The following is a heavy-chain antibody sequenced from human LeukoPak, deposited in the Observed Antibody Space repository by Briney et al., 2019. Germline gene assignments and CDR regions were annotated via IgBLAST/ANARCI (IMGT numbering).Heavy chain of an antibody. CDR2: ISAYNGNT. D-gene: IGHD3-22*01. J-gene: IGHJ4*02. CDR3: AGSTHYYDSSGNFDY. V-gene: IGHV1-18*01. Sequence: GASVTVSCKASGYTYTSYGISWVRQAPGQGLEWMGWISAYNGNTNYTQKLQGRVTMTTDTSTSTAYMELRSLRSDDTAVYYCAGSTHYYDSSGNFDYWGQGTLVTVSS. CDR1: GYTYTSYG.